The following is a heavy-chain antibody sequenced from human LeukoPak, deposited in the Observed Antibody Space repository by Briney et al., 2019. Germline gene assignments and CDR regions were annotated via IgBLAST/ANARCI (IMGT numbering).Heavy chain of an antibody. CDR1: GFTFINYG. J-gene: IGHJ6*03. Sequence: GGSLRLSCAASGFTFINYGMHWVRQATGKGLEWVSFIWSDGNNRFYADSVKGRFTIPRDNSKNMLYLQMDTLRAEDTALYYCAKDPGASVSGFHMDVWGKGTTVIVSS. V-gene: IGHV3-30*02. CDR3: AKDPGASVSGFHMDV. D-gene: IGHD2-8*02. CDR2: IWSDGNNR.